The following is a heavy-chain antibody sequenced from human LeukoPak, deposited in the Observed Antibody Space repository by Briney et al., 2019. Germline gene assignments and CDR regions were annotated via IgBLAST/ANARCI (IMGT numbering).Heavy chain of an antibody. CDR1: GFTFSDYY. CDR2: ISSGSTI. Sequence: GGSLRLSCAASGFTFSDYYMSWIRQAPGKGLEWVSYISSGSTIYYADSVKGRFTISRDNAKNSLYLQMNSLRAEDTAVYYCARDQMDYDSSGYYADAFDIWGQGTMVTVSS. V-gene: IGHV3-11*01. CDR3: ARDQMDYDSSGYYADAFDI. J-gene: IGHJ3*02. D-gene: IGHD3-22*01.